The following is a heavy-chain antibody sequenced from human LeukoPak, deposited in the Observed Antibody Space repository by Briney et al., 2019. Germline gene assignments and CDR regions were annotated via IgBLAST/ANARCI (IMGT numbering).Heavy chain of an antibody. CDR1: GFTVSSNY. J-gene: IGHJ3*02. V-gene: IGHV3-53*01. CDR3: ARDGFSSGYPYDAFDI. CDR2: IYSGGST. D-gene: IGHD3-22*01. Sequence: GGSLRLSCAASGFTVSSNYMSWVRQAPGKGLECVSVIYSGGSTYYADSVKGRFTISRDNSKNTLYLQMNSLRAEDTAVYYCARDGFSSGYPYDAFDIWGQGTMVTVSS.